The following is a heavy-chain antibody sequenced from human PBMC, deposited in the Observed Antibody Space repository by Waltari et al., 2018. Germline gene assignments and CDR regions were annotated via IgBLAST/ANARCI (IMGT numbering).Heavy chain of an antibody. CDR3: ARGVRGQNGFDY. V-gene: IGHV1-8*03. D-gene: IGHD2-8*01. CDR2: MKPNIGNT. J-gene: IGHJ4*02. CDR1: GYTFTSYD. Sequence: QVQLVQSGAEVKKPGASVKVSCKASGYTFTSYDINWVRQATGQGLEWMVWMKPNIGNTGYAQKFQGRVTITRNTSISTAYMELSSLRSEDTAVYYCARGVRGQNGFDYWGQGTLVTVSS.